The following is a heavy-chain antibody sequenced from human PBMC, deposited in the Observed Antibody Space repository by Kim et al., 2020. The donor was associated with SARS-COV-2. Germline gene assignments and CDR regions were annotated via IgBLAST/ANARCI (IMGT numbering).Heavy chain of an antibody. CDR1: GGTFSSYA. V-gene: IGHV1-69*13. D-gene: IGHD2-15*01. Sequence: SVKVSCKASGGTFSSYAISWVRQAPGQGLEWMGGIIPIFGTANYAQKFQGRVTITADESTSTAYMELSSLRSEDTAVYYCASTLDSSTAYYYGMDVWGQGTTVTVSS. CDR2: IIPIFGTA. J-gene: IGHJ6*02. CDR3: ASTLDSSTAYYYGMDV.